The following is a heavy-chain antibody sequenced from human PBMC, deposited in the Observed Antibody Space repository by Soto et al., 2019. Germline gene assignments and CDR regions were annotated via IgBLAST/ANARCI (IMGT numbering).Heavy chain of an antibody. CDR1: GFTFSSYA. CDR2: ISGSGGST. Sequence: GGSLRLSCAASGFTFSSYAMSWVRQAPGKGLELVSAISGSGGSTYYADSVKGRFTISRDNSKNTLYLQMNSLRAEDTAVSYCAKDLGGSYYGLGAFDIWGQGTMVTVSS. J-gene: IGHJ3*02. D-gene: IGHD1-26*01. V-gene: IGHV3-23*01. CDR3: AKDLGGSYYGLGAFDI.